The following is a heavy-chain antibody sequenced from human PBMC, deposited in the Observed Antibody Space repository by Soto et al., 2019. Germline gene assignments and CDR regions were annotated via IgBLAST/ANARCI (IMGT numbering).Heavy chain of an antibody. J-gene: IGHJ6*02. V-gene: IGHV1-3*01. Sequence: ASVKVSCKASGYTFTSYGISWVRQAPGQGLEWMGWINAGNGNTKYSQKFQGRVTITRDTSASTAYMELNSLRSEDTAVYYCARRLSYDSSGFEGGGMDVWGQGTTVTVSS. CDR1: GYTFTSYG. CDR3: ARRLSYDSSGFEGGGMDV. D-gene: IGHD3-22*01. CDR2: INAGNGNT.